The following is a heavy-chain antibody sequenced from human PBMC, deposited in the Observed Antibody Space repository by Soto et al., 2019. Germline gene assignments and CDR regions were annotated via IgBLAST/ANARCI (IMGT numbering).Heavy chain of an antibody. CDR2: IKSKTDGGTT. CDR1: GFTFSNAW. J-gene: IGHJ6*02. V-gene: IGHV3-15*07. D-gene: IGHD3-22*01. CDR3: TAEWLLLYYYYGMDV. Sequence: GGSLRLSCAASGFTFSNAWMNWVRQAPGKGLEWVGRIKSKTDGGTTDYAAPVKGRFTIPRDDSKNTLYLQMNSLKTEDTAVYYCTAEWLLLYYYYGMDVWGQGTTVTVSS.